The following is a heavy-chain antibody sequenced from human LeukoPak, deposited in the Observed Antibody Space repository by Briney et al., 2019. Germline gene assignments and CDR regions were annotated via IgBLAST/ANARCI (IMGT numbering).Heavy chain of an antibody. CDR2: IYYSGST. D-gene: IGHD3-9*01. J-gene: IGHJ6*03. Sequence: ASGTLSLTCTVSGGSISSYYWSWIRQPPGKGLEWIGYIYYSGSTNYNPSLKSRVTISVDTSKNQFSLKLSSVTAADTAVYYCARVNYDILTGPLYYYYYMDVWGKGTTVTVSS. CDR1: GGSISSYY. CDR3: ARVNYDILTGPLYYYYYMDV. V-gene: IGHV4-59*01.